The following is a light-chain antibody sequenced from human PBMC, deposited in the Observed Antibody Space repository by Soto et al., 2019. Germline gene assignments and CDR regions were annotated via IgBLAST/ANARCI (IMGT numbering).Light chain of an antibody. V-gene: IGLV2-14*01. Sequence: QSALTQPASVSGSPGQSITISCTGTSSDVGGFLYVSWFQQHPGKAPKLMIYAVSNRPSGISNRFSGSKSGNTASLTIPGLQAEDEADYYCSSYSSSSTLVVFGGGTKLTVL. J-gene: IGLJ2*01. CDR2: AVS. CDR1: SSDVGGFLY. CDR3: SSYSSSSTLVV.